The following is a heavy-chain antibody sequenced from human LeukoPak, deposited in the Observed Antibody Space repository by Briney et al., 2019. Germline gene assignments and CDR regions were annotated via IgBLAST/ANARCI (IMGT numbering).Heavy chain of an antibody. CDR1: GDSVSSSNYY. CDR2: IYYSGST. J-gene: IGHJ4*02. V-gene: IGHV4-39*01. CDR3: ARPRILTGYGFRRQYYFDY. D-gene: IGHD3-9*01. Sequence: SETLSLTCTVSGDSVSSSNYYWAWIRQPPGKGLEWIGNIYYSGSTYYNPSLKSRLTISVDTSKNQFSLKLSSVTAADTAVYYCARPRILTGYGFRRQYYFDYWGQGTLVTVSS.